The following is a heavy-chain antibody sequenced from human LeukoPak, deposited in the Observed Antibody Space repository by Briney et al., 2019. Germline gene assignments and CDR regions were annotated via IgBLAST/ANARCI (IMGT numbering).Heavy chain of an antibody. Sequence: SQTLSLTCAISGDSVSSNSAAWNWIRQSPSRGLEWLGRTYYRSKWHNHYAASVKSRITINPDTSKNQFSLQLNSVTPEDTAVYYCARLAVAGTDFDYWGQGTPVTVSS. CDR1: GDSVSSNSAA. CDR2: TYYRSKWHN. J-gene: IGHJ4*02. CDR3: ARLAVAGTDFDY. D-gene: IGHD6-19*01. V-gene: IGHV6-1*01.